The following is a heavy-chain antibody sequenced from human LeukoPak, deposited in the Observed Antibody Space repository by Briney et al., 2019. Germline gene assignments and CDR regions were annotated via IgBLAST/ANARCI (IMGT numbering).Heavy chain of an antibody. J-gene: IGHJ4*02. V-gene: IGHV1-69*04. CDR1: GGTFSSYA. Sequence: GASVKVSCKVSGGTFSSYAISWVRQAPGQGLEWMGRIIPILGIANYAQKFQGRVTITADKSTSTAYMELSSLRSEDTAVYYCARDTRIAVAGTGGALDYWGQGTLVTVSS. D-gene: IGHD6-19*01. CDR2: IIPILGIA. CDR3: ARDTRIAVAGTGGALDY.